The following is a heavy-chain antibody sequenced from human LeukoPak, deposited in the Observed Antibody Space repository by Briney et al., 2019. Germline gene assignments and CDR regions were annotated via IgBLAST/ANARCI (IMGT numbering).Heavy chain of an antibody. V-gene: IGHV6-1*01. CDR1: GDSVSSNSAA. D-gene: IGHD6-19*01. Sequence: SQTLSLTCAISGDSVSSNSAAWNWIRQSPSRGLEWLGRTYYRSKWYNDYAVSVKSRITINPDTSKNQFSLQMNSVTPEDTAVYYCARHPGIAVARGNWFDPWGQGTLVTVSS. CDR3: ARHPGIAVARGNWFDP. CDR2: TYYRSKWYN. J-gene: IGHJ5*02.